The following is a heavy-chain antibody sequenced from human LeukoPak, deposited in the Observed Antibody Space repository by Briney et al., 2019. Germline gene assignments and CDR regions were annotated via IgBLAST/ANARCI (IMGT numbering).Heavy chain of an antibody. CDR3: AHKSSGSHYFDY. V-gene: IGHV2-5*01. D-gene: IGHD1-26*01. CDR2: IYWNDEK. J-gene: IGHJ4*02. Sequence: SGPTLVNPTQTLTLTCTFSGFSLSISVVGVGWIHQPPGKALEWLALIYWNDEKHYNPSLKSRLTITKDTSKNQVVLTMTAMNPVDTATYFCAHKSSGSHYFDYRGQGTLVTVSS. CDR1: GFSLSISVVG.